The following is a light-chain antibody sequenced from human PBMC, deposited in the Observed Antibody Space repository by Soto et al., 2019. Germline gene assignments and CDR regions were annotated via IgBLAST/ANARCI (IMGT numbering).Light chain of an antibody. CDR2: APS. J-gene: IGKJ2*01. CDR1: PSVSSNY. V-gene: IGKV3-20*01. Sequence: EIVLTQSPGTLPLSPGETATRSCRASPSVSSNYLDWYQHKPGQSPMLLISAPSKAASGIPDRFSGSGSGTDGSLTISRPAPADSAVYFEQEDGWSSLFTFGKGSEVE. CDR3: QEDGWSSLFT.